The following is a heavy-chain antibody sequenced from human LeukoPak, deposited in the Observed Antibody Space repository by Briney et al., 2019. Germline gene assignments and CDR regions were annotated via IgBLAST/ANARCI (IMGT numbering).Heavy chain of an antibody. CDR2: ISGSGGST. V-gene: IGHV3-23*01. Sequence: GSLRLSCAASGFTLSSYAMSWVRQAPGKGLEWVSAISGSGGSTYYADSVKGRFTISRDNAKNSLYLEMNSLRAEDTAVYYCAREIVSAVAGNFDYWGQGTLVTVSS. J-gene: IGHJ4*02. CDR3: AREIVSAVAGNFDY. CDR1: GFTLSSYA. D-gene: IGHD6-19*01.